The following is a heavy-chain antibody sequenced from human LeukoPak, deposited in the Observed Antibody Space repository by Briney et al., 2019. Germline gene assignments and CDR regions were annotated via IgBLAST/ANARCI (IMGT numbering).Heavy chain of an antibody. J-gene: IGHJ4*02. CDR2: ISGSGGST. CDR1: GFTFSSYA. V-gene: IGHV3-23*01. Sequence: GGSLRLSCAASGFTFSSYAMSWVRQAPGKGLEWVSSISGSGGSTYYPDSVKGRFTISRDNSKKTLYLQMNSLRAEDTAVYYCVRDWEAVDSTPTGIDFWGQGTLVTVSS. D-gene: IGHD6-19*01. CDR3: VRDWEAVDSTPTGIDF.